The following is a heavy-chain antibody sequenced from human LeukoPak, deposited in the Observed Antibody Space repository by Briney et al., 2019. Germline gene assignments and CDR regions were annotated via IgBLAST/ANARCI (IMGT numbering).Heavy chain of an antibody. V-gene: IGHV3-74*01. CDR2: IKSDGSST. CDR3: ARDPAIVGATKDAFDI. D-gene: IGHD1-26*01. Sequence: GGSLRLSCAASGFTFDDYAMHWVRQAPGKGLVWVSRIKSDGSSTSYADSVKGRFTISRDNAKNTLYLQMNSLRAEDTAVYYCARDPAIVGATKDAFDIWGQGTMVTVSS. J-gene: IGHJ3*02. CDR1: GFTFDDYA.